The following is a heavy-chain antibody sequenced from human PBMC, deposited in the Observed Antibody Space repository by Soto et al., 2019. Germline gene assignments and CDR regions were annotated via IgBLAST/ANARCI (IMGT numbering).Heavy chain of an antibody. CDR3: ASGIQLWLRRINNGYSG. J-gene: IGHJ4*02. V-gene: IGHV1-69*12. Sequence: QVQLVQSGAEVKKPESSVKVSCKAPGGTFSTYAISWVRQAPGQGLEWMGGIIPMVATANYAQRFQDRVTITADESTNTGYMELSSLRSEDTAVYFCASGIQLWLRRINNGYSGWGQGTLVTVSS. CDR2: IIPMVATA. CDR1: GGTFSTYA. D-gene: IGHD5-18*01.